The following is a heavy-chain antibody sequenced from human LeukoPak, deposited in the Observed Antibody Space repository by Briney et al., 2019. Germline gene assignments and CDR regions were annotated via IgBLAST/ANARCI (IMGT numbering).Heavy chain of an antibody. J-gene: IGHJ4*02. CDR2: ISGSGGST. V-gene: IGHV3-23*01. Sequence: GGSLRLSCAASGFTFSSYAMSWVRQAPGKGLEWVSAISGSGGSTYYADSVKGRFTISRDNSKNTLYLQMNSLRAEDTAVYYCATESPQDYDFWSGYGYFDYWGQGTLVTVSS. CDR3: ATESPQDYDFWSGYGYFDY. D-gene: IGHD3-3*01. CDR1: GFTFSSYA.